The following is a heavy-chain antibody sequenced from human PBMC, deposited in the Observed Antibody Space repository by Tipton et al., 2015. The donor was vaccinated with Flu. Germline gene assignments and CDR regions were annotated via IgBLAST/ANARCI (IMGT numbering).Heavy chain of an antibody. D-gene: IGHD1-14*01. J-gene: IGHJ6*03. CDR2: IYTSGST. CDR1: GGSISSYY. CDR3: ARDQITYEGGYYYYYMDV. Sequence: TLSLTCTVSGGSISSYYWSWIRQPAGKGLEWIGRIYTSGSTNYNPSLKSRVTMSGDTSKNQFSLKMSSVTAVDTAVYYYARDQITYEGGYYYYYMDVWGKGSTVTVSS. V-gene: IGHV4-4*07.